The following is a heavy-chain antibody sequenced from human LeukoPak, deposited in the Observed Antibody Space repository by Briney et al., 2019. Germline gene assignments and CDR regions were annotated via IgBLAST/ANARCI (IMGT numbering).Heavy chain of an antibody. CDR1: GFTVSSNY. V-gene: IGHV3-66*01. CDR2: IYSGGTA. D-gene: IGHD3-22*01. Sequence: QSGGSLRLSCAASGFTVSSNYMSWVRQAPGKGLEWVSIIYSGGTANYSDSVKSRFTISRDNSKNTVYLQMNSLRAEDTAVYYCARDGDTSGYYSLFYWGQGTLVTVSS. J-gene: IGHJ4*02. CDR3: ARDGDTSGYYSLFY.